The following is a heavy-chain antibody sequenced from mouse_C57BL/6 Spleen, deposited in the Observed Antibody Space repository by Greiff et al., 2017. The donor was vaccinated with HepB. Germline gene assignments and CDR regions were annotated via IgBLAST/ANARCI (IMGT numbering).Heavy chain of an antibody. CDR2: ISSGGSYT. D-gene: IGHD1-1*01. Sequence: EVMLVESGGDLVKPGGSLKLSCAASGFTFSSYGMSWVRQTPDKRLEWVATISSGGSYTYYPDSVKGRFTISRDNAKNTLYLQMSSLKSEDTAMYYCARGVYYYGSSYEFAYWGQGTLVTVSA. V-gene: IGHV5-6*01. J-gene: IGHJ3*01. CDR3: ARGVYYYGSSYEFAY. CDR1: GFTFSSYG.